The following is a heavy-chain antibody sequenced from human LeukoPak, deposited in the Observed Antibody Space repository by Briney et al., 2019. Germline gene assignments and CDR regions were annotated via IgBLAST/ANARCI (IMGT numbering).Heavy chain of an antibody. Sequence: PGGSLRLSCAGSGFTFSSYAMSWVRQAPGKGLEWVSAISGGGGSTYYADSVKGRFTISRDNSKNTLYLQMNSLRAEDTAVYYCAKDGNYDYVWGSYRYDYWGQGTLVTVSS. CDR1: GFTFSSYA. D-gene: IGHD3-16*02. J-gene: IGHJ4*02. CDR2: ISGGGGST. V-gene: IGHV3-23*01. CDR3: AKDGNYDYVWGSYRYDY.